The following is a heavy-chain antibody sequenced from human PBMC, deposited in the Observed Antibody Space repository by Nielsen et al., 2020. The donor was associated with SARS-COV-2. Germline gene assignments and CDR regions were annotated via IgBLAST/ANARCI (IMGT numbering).Heavy chain of an antibody. CDR2: ISGSGGST. Sequence: GESLKISCAASGFTFSSYAMSWVRQAPGKGLEWVSAISGSGGSTYYADSVKGRFTISRDNSKNTLYLQMNSLRAEDTAVYYCASRRVLFDYWGQGTLVTVSS. V-gene: IGHV3-23*01. D-gene: IGHD2/OR15-2a*01. CDR1: GFTFSSYA. J-gene: IGHJ4*02. CDR3: ASRRVLFDY.